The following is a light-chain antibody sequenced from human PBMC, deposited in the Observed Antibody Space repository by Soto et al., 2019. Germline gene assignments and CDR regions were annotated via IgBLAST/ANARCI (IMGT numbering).Light chain of an antibody. CDR2: GAS. CDR3: QQYGSATAT. Sequence: VLTQCPGTLSLSPGESATLSCRASQTLXNNYPAWYQQKPGQAPRLLXDGASTMATGIPDRLTGSGSGTDFTLSVSRLEPEDFAVYFLQQYGSATATFGQGTKVDIK. J-gene: IGKJ1*01. CDR1: QTLXNNY. V-gene: IGKV3-20*01.